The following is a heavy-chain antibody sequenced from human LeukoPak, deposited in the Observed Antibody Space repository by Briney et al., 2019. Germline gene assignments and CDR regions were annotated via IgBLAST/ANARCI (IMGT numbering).Heavy chain of an antibody. CDR3: AELGITMIGGV. V-gene: IGHV3-48*03. CDR2: ISSSGSTI. Sequence: GGSLRLSSAASGFTFSSYEMNWVRQVPGKGLEWVSYISSSGSTIYYADSVKGRFTISRDNAKNSLYLQMNSLRAEDTAVYYSAELGITMIGGVWGKGTTVTISS. J-gene: IGHJ6*04. D-gene: IGHD3-10*02. CDR1: GFTFSSYE.